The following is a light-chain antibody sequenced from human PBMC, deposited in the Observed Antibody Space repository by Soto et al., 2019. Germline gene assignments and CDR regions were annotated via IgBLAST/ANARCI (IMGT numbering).Light chain of an antibody. CDR1: QSLLFSNGYNY. J-gene: IGKJ1*01. CDR3: MQSLQSPWT. Sequence: DNVMTQSPLSLPVTPGEPASISCRSSQSLLFSNGYNYLDWYLQKPGQSPQLLIYLGSDRASGVPDRFSGSGSGTDFTLKISRVDAEDVGVYYCMQSLQSPWTFGQGTKVEIK. CDR2: LGS. V-gene: IGKV2-28*01.